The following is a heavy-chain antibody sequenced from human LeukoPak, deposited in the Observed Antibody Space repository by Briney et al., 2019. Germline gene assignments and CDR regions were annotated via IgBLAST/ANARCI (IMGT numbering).Heavy chain of an antibody. J-gene: IGHJ4*02. Sequence: GGSLRLSCAASGFTFSSYAMHWVRQAPGKGLEWVAVISYDGSNKYYADSVKGRFTISRDNSKNTLYLQMNSLRAEDTAVYYCARDQVPLVVPAAILGYWGQGTLVTVSS. CDR2: ISYDGSNK. V-gene: IGHV3-30*04. CDR1: GFTFSSYA. CDR3: ARDQVPLVVPAAILGY. D-gene: IGHD2-2*01.